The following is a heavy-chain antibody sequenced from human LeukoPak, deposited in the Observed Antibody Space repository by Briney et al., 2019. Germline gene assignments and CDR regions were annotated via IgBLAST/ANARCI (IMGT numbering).Heavy chain of an antibody. CDR1: GYSISSGYY. Sequence: LSLTCAVSGYSISSGYYWGWIRQPPGKGLEWVSYISSSGSTIYYADSVKGRFTISRDNAKNSLYLQMNSLRAEDTAVYYCARDRYSYGLLPFDYWGQGTLVTVSS. CDR2: ISSSGSTI. J-gene: IGHJ4*02. D-gene: IGHD5-18*01. CDR3: ARDRYSYGLLPFDY. V-gene: IGHV3-11*04.